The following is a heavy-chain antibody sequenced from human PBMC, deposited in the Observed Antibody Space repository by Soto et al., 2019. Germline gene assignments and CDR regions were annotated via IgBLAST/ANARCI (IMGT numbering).Heavy chain of an antibody. V-gene: IGHV3-72*01. CDR1: GFTVSDHY. J-gene: IGHJ5*02. Sequence: EVQLAESGGGLVQPGGSLRLSCAASGFTVSDHYMDWVRQAPGKGLEWVGRSRNKANSYTTEYAASVRGRFTISRDDSKNSLYLQMNSLKTEDTAVYYCARDLGSWGQGTLVTVSS. CDR3: ARDLGS. CDR2: SRNKANSYTT.